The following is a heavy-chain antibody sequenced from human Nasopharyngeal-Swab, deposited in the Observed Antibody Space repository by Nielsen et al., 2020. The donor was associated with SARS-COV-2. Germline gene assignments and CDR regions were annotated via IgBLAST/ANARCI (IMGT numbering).Heavy chain of an antibody. CDR3: AADDPLSMTTVDY. Sequence: PVKVSCKASGFTFTSSAVQWVRQARGQRLEWIGWIVVGSGNTNYAQKFQERVTITRDMSTSTAYMELSSLRSEDTAVYYCAADDPLSMTTVDYWGQGTLVTVSS. D-gene: IGHD4-17*01. CDR1: GFTFTSSA. CDR2: IVVGSGNT. J-gene: IGHJ4*02. V-gene: IGHV1-58*01.